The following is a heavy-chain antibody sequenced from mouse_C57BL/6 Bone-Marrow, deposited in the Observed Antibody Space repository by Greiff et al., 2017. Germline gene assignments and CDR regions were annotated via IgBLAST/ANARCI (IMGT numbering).Heavy chain of an antibody. D-gene: IGHD3-1*01. Sequence: VQLMESGPGLVQPSQSLSITCTVSGFSLTSYGVHWVRQSPGQGLEWLGVIWSAGSTDYNAAFISSLSISKDNSTSQVFFKMNSLQADDTAIYYCARLGDYWGQGTTLTVSS. CDR2: IWSAGST. V-gene: IGHV2-2*01. J-gene: IGHJ2*01. CDR3: ARLGDY. CDR1: GFSLTSYG.